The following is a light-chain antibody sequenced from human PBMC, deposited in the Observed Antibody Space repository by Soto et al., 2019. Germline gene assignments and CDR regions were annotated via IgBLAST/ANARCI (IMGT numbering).Light chain of an antibody. Sequence: EIVLTQSPGTLSLSPGERATLSCRASQSVSNNYLAWYQQKPGQAPRLLIYGASSRATGIPDRFSGSGSGTDFTLTISRLEPEDFAVYYCHQDGSSPYTFGQGTKLEIK. J-gene: IGKJ2*01. V-gene: IGKV3-20*01. CDR2: GAS. CDR3: HQDGSSPYT. CDR1: QSVSNNY.